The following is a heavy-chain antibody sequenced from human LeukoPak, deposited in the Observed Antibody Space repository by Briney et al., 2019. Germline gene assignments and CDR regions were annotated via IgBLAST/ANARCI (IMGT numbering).Heavy chain of an antibody. J-gene: IGHJ6*03. V-gene: IGHV4-30-4*08. CDR1: GGSISSGDYY. CDR3: ARDYLHCSSTSCYPNYYYYMDV. D-gene: IGHD2-2*01. Sequence: PSETLSLTCTASGGSISSGDYYWSWIRQPPGKGLEWVGYIYYSGSTYYNPSLKSRVTISVDTSKTQFSVKLSSVTAADTAVYYCARDYLHCSSTSCYPNYYYYMDVWGKGTTVTVSS. CDR2: IYYSGST.